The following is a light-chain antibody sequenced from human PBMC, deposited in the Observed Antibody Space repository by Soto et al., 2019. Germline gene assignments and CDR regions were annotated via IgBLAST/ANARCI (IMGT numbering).Light chain of an antibody. CDR2: DVT. J-gene: IGLJ1*01. Sequence: QSALTQPASVSGSPGQSITISCTGTSSDVGGYNSVSWYQQHPGKAPKLILYDVTDRPSGVSYRFSGSKSGNTASLTISGLQAAEEADYFCSSFTSSMTNVFGSGTKVTVL. CDR3: SSFTSSMTNV. CDR1: SSDVGGYNS. V-gene: IGLV2-14*01.